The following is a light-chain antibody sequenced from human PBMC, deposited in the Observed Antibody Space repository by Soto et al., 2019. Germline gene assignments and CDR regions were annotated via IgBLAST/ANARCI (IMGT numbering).Light chain of an antibody. J-gene: IGKJ4*01. CDR2: KAS. CDR1: QSISAW. V-gene: IGKV1-5*03. CDR3: QQYNTYPLT. Sequence: DIQMTQSPSTLSASVGDRVTITCRASQSISAWLAWYQQKPGTAPKLLIYKASSLEGGVPSRFSGSGSGTEFNITISSLQPADFATYYCQQYNTYPLTFGGGTTVDIK.